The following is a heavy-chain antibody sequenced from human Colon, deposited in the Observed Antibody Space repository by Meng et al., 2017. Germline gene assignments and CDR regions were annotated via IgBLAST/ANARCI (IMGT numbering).Heavy chain of an antibody. V-gene: IGHV4-34*01. CDR3: AAQRRSTSYPYY. J-gene: IGHJ4*02. Sequence: QVQLQQWGAGLLKPSETLSLPCAVSGGSFSDYYWSWIRQSPGKGLEWIGEISHRGTTNYNPSLKSRVTISLDTSRNQFSLNLTSVTAADTAVYYCAAQRRSTSYPYYWGQGTLVTVSS. D-gene: IGHD3-16*01. CDR2: ISHRGTT. CDR1: GGSFSDYY.